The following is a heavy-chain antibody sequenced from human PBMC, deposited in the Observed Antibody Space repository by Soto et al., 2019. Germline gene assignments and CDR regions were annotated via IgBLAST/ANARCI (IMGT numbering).Heavy chain of an antibody. CDR1: GFTFSFYP. J-gene: IGHJ3*02. V-gene: IGHV3-23*01. D-gene: IGHD2-15*01. Sequence: EVLLLESGGGLVQPGGSLRLSCAASGFTFSFYPMSWVRQAPGKGLEWVSGISSSAGTTYYADPVKGRFTISRDNSKNTLYLQMDSLRAEDTAVYYCATWLLREHAFDIWGLGTMVTVSS. CDR3: ATWLLREHAFDI. CDR2: ISSSAGTT.